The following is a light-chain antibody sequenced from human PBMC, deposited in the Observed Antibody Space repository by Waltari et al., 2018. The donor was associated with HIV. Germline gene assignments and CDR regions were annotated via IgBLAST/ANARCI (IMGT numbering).Light chain of an antibody. CDR3: QSADASGTVV. J-gene: IGLJ2*01. V-gene: IGLV3-25*03. CDR2: RDK. Sequence: SFELTQPPSVSLSPGQTAKITCSGDALSKQFAYWYQQKPGQAPVSIIFRDKERPPGIPDRFSASSSGTKATLTISDVQAEDEADFYCQSADASGTVVFGGGTRLTVL. CDR1: ALSKQF.